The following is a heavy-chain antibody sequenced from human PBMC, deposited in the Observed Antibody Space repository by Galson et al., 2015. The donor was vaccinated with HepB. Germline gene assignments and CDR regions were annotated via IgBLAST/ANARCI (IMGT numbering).Heavy chain of an antibody. CDR2: IRSKAYGGTT. CDR3: TRAGEDGDYPYYYYGMDV. CDR1: GFTFGDYA. Sequence: SLRLSCAASGFTFGDYAMSWFRQAPGKGLEWVGFIRSKAYGGTTEYAASVKGRFTISRDDSKSIAYLQMNSLKTEDTAVYYCTRAGEDGDYPYYYYGMDVWGQGTTVTVSS. D-gene: IGHD4-17*01. V-gene: IGHV3-49*03. J-gene: IGHJ6*02.